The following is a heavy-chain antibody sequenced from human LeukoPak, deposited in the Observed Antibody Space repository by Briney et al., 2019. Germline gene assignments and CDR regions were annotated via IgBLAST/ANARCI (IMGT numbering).Heavy chain of an antibody. CDR1: GGSISSSSYY. CDR2: IYYSGST. V-gene: IGHV4-39*01. J-gene: IGHJ4*02. Sequence: PSETLSLTCTVSGGSISSSSYYWGWIRQPPGKGLGWIGSIYYSGSTYYNPSLKSRVNISVDTSKNQFSLKLSSVTAADTAVYYCARRGYYDSSGYSFDYWGQGTLVTVSS. CDR3: ARRGYYDSSGYSFDY. D-gene: IGHD3-22*01.